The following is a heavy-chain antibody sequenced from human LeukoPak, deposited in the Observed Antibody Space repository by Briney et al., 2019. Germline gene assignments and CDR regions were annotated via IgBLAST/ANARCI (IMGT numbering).Heavy chain of an antibody. J-gene: IGHJ4*02. D-gene: IGHD6-19*01. CDR2: IDNYGSST. Sequence: PGGSLRLSCEASGFSFSSYWMHWVRQAPGKGLVRVSRIDNYGSSTSYADSVKGRFTISRDNAKNTLYLQMDSLRAEDTAMYYCGRVIIDHKNWAVAGPNDYWGQGTLVTVSS. CDR3: GRVIIDHKNWAVAGPNDY. CDR1: GFSFSSYW. V-gene: IGHV3-74*01.